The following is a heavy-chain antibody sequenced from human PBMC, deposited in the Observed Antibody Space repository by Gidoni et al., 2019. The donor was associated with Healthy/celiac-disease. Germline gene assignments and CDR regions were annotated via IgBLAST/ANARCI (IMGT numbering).Heavy chain of an antibody. CDR1: GLTFSSYA. CDR2: ISSSGGST. Sequence: EVQLLESGGGLVQPGGSLRLSCAASGLTFSSYAMIWVRQAPGKGLDWFSAISSSGGSTYYAYSVKGRFTISRDNSKNTLYLQMNSLRAEDTAVYYCAKYKQQLDFNWFDPWGQGTLVTVSS. J-gene: IGHJ5*02. V-gene: IGHV3-23*01. CDR3: AKYKQQLDFNWFDP. D-gene: IGHD6-13*01.